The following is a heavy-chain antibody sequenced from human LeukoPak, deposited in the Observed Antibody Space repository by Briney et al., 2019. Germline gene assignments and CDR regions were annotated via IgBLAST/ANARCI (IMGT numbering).Heavy chain of an antibody. V-gene: IGHV1-2*02. CDR1: GGTFSSYT. CDR3: ARGSPNDFWSGQYYYYMDV. J-gene: IGHJ6*03. Sequence: DSVKVSCKASGGTFSSYTISWVRQAPGQGLEWMGWINPNSGGTNYAQKFQGRVTMTRDTSISTAYMELSRLRSDDTAVYYCARGSPNDFWSGQYYYYMDVWGKGTTVTVSS. CDR2: INPNSGGT. D-gene: IGHD3-3*01.